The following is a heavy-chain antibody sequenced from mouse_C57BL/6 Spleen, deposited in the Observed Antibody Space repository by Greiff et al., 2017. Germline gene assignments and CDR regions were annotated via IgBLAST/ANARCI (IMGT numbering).Heavy chain of an antibody. CDR1: GYTFTSYW. CDR2: IYPGSGST. V-gene: IGHV1-55*01. CDR3: ARGGTTVVAADY. D-gene: IGHD1-1*01. Sequence: QVQLQQSGAELVKPGASVKMSCKASGYTFTSYWITWVKQRPGQGLEWIGDIYPGSGSTNYNEKFKSKATLTVDTSSSTAYMQLSSLTSEDSAVYYCARGGTTVVAADYWGQGTTLTVSS. J-gene: IGHJ2*01.